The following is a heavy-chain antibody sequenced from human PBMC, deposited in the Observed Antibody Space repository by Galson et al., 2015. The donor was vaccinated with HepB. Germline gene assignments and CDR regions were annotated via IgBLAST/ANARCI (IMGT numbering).Heavy chain of an antibody. Sequence: SLRLSCAVSGFTFSTYSINWVRQAPGKGLEWVAYISSSSIVIEYADSVRGRFTISRDNAKNSLDLQMNSLRDEDTAVYYCARGSGAYYYDYWGQGTLVTVSS. CDR3: ARGSGAYYYDY. V-gene: IGHV3-48*02. D-gene: IGHD3-3*01. CDR1: GFTFSTYS. J-gene: IGHJ4*02. CDR2: ISSSSIVI.